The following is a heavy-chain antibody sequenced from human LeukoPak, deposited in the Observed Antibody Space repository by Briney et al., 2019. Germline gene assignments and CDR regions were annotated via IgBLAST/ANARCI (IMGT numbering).Heavy chain of an antibody. Sequence: GGSLRLSCAASGFIFSNVWMSWVRQAPGKGLEWVANITQDGSQSYYVDSVQGRFTISRDTARNSLHLQINSLRAEDTAMYYCAIEGSGRSLAPWGQGTLVTVSS. CDR1: GFIFSNVW. V-gene: IGHV3-7*01. J-gene: IGHJ5*02. CDR3: AIEGSGRSLAP. CDR2: ITQDGSQS. D-gene: IGHD3-3*01.